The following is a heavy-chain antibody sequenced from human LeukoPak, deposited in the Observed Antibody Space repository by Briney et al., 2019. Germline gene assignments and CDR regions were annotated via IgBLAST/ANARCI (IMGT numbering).Heavy chain of an antibody. J-gene: IGHJ4*02. CDR1: GFTFSSYG. CDR2: ISYDGSNK. V-gene: IGHV3-30*03. Sequence: GGSLRLSCAASGFTFSSYGMHWVRQAPGKGLEWVAVISYDGSNKYYADSVKGRFTISRDNSKNTLYLQMNSLRAGDTAVYYCARDSYYDYVWGSAQFDYWGQGTLVTISS. CDR3: ARDSYYDYVWGSAQFDY. D-gene: IGHD3-16*01.